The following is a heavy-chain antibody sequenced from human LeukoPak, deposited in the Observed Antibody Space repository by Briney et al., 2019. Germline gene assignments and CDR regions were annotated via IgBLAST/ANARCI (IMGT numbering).Heavy chain of an antibody. CDR3: ARSSGTYHFDY. D-gene: IGHD1-26*01. Sequence: RAGGSLRLSCVASEFTFSIYAMNWVRQAPGKGLEWVSGISGSGGSIYYADSVKGRFTISRDNAKNSLFLQVNSLRAEDTAVYYCARSSGTYHFDYWGQGTLVTVSS. CDR2: ISGSGGSI. J-gene: IGHJ4*02. CDR1: EFTFSIYA. V-gene: IGHV3-23*01.